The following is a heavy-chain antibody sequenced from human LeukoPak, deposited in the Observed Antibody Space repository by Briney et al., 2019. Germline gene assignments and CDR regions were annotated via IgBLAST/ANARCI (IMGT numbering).Heavy chain of an antibody. CDR1: GFXFSSYS. D-gene: IGHD2-2*01. J-gene: IGHJ3*02. Sequence: GGSLRLSCAASGFXFSSYSINWVRQAPGKGLEWVSSISSSSSYIYYADSVKGRFTISRDNAKNSLYLQMNSLRAEDTAVYYCARGVAAATDRDAFDIWGQGTMVTVSS. CDR3: ARGVAAATDRDAFDI. V-gene: IGHV3-21*01. CDR2: ISSSSSYI.